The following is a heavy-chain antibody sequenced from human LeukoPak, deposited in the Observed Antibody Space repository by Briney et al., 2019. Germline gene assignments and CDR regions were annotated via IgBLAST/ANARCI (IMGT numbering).Heavy chain of an antibody. CDR3: VRGPREYNYGTFDY. Sequence: GGSLRLSCAASGFTFSSYWMHWVRQAPGKGLVWVSRIKTDGSTTTYADSVKGRFTISRDNAKNTPYLQMNSLRAEDTAVYYCVRGPREYNYGTFDYWGQGTLVTVSS. D-gene: IGHD5-18*01. CDR2: IKTDGSTT. J-gene: IGHJ4*02. V-gene: IGHV3-74*01. CDR1: GFTFSSYW.